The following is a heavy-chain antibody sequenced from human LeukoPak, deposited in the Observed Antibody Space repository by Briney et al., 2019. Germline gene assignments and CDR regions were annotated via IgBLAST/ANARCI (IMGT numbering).Heavy chain of an antibody. CDR3: ARVNYYDSSGYPLDV. CDR2: IYYSGST. J-gene: IGHJ6*02. Sequence: SETLSLTCTVSGGXISSYYCSWIRQPPGKGLEWIGYIYYSGSTNYNPSLRSRVTISVDTSKNQFSLKLRSVTAADTAVYYCARVNYYDSSGYPLDVWGQGTTVTVSS. D-gene: IGHD3-22*01. CDR1: GGXISSYY. V-gene: IGHV4-59*01.